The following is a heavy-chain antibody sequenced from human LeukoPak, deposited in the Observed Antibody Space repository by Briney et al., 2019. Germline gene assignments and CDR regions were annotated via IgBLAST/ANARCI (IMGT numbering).Heavy chain of an antibody. V-gene: IGHV5-51*01. Sequence: GESLKISCKGSGYSFTSYWIGWVRQMPGKGLEWMWIIYPSDSDTRYSPSFQGQVTISADKSISTAYLQWSSLKASDTAMYYCARRVDYGGNSRAFDIWGQGTMVTVSS. CDR3: ARRVDYGGNSRAFDI. J-gene: IGHJ3*02. CDR1: GYSFTSYW. D-gene: IGHD4-23*01. CDR2: IYPSDSDT.